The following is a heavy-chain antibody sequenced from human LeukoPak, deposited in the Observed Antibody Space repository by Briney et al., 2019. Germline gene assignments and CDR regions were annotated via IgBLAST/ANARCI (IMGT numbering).Heavy chain of an antibody. V-gene: IGHV1-69*05. J-gene: IGHJ4*02. CDR3: ARGGSSRGDRFDY. CDR1: GGTFSSYA. Sequence: SVKVSCKASGGTFSSYAISWVRQAPGQGLEWMGRIIPIFGTANYAQKFQGRVTITTDESTSTTYMELSSLRSEDTAVYYCARGGSSRGDRFDYWGQGTLVTVSS. CDR2: IIPIFGTA. D-gene: IGHD3-10*01.